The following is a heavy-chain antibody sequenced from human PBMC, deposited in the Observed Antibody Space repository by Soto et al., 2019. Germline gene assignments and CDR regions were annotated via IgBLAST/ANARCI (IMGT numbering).Heavy chain of an antibody. D-gene: IGHD3-10*01. J-gene: IGHJ4*02. V-gene: IGHV3-23*01. CDR1: GFTFSTYA. Sequence: GGSLRLSCAASGFTFSTYAMAWVRQAPGGGLEWVSGVSASGLNTDYADPVKGRFYISRDNSKNTVSLHMNSLRAEDTALYYCARGLVWFGELFMSFDYWGQGTLVTVSS. CDR2: VSASGLNT. CDR3: ARGLVWFGELFMSFDY.